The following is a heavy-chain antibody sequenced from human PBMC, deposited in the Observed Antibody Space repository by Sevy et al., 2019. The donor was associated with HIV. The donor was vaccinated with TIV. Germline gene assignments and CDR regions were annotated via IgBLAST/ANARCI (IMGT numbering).Heavy chain of an antibody. CDR3: ATVNYDFWSGYYPNDAFDI. V-gene: IGHV4-59*01. D-gene: IGHD3-3*01. Sequence: SEILSLTCTVSGGSISSYYWSWIRQPPGKGLEWIGYIYYSGSTNYNPSLKSRVTISVDTSKNQFSLKLSSVTAADTAVYYCATVNYDFWSGYYPNDAFDIWGQGTMVTVSS. J-gene: IGHJ3*02. CDR1: GGSISSYY. CDR2: IYYSGST.